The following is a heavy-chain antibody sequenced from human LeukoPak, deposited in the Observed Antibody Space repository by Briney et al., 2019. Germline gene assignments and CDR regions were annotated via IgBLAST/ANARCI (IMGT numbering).Heavy chain of an antibody. Sequence: PSETLSLTCAVYGGSFSAYYWSWIRQPPGKGLEWIGEIYHSGSTNYNPSLKSRVTISVDKSKNQFSLKLSSVTAADTAVYYCARKHSGSFFDYWGQGTLVTVSS. CDR3: ARKHSGSFFDY. CDR2: IYHSGST. J-gene: IGHJ4*02. D-gene: IGHD1-26*01. V-gene: IGHV4-34*01. CDR1: GGSFSAYY.